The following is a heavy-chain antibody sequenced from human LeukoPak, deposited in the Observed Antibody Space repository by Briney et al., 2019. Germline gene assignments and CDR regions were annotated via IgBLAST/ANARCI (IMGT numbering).Heavy chain of an antibody. V-gene: IGHV3-73*01. CDR1: GFTFSGSA. D-gene: IGHD3/OR15-3a*01. Sequence: GGSLRLSCAASGFTFSGSAMHWVRQASGKGLEWVGRIRSKANSYATAYGASVKGRFTISRDDSKNTLYLQMNSLRAEDTAVYYCARSRTEGWFDPRGQGTLVTVSS. CDR3: ARSRTEGWFDP. J-gene: IGHJ5*02. CDR2: IRSKANSYAT.